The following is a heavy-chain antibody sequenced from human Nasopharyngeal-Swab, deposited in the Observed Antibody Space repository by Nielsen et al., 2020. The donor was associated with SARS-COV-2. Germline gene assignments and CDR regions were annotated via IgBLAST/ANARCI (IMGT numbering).Heavy chain of an antibody. CDR1: GYTFTGYY. V-gene: IGHV1-2*06. Sequence: ASVKGSCKASGYTFTGYYMHWVRQAPGQGLEWMGRINPNSGGTNYAQKFQGRVTMTRDTSISTAYMELSRLRSDDTAVYYCASGWYYYYGMDVWGQGTTVTVSS. D-gene: IGHD6-19*01. CDR3: ASGWYYYYGMDV. CDR2: INPNSGGT. J-gene: IGHJ6*02.